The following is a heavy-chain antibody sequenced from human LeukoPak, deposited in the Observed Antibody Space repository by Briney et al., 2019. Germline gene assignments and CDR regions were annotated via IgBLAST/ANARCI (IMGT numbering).Heavy chain of an antibody. CDR3: ARERLIVVVPAAIQGRAFDI. CDR1: GGSISSYY. CDR2: IYTSGST. D-gene: IGHD2-2*02. Sequence: PSETLSLTCTVSGGSISSYYWSWIRQPAGKGLEWIGRIYTSGSTNYNPSLESRVTMSVDTSKNQFSLKLSSVTAADTAVYYCARERLIVVVPAAIQGRAFDIWGQGTMVTVSS. V-gene: IGHV4-4*07. J-gene: IGHJ3*02.